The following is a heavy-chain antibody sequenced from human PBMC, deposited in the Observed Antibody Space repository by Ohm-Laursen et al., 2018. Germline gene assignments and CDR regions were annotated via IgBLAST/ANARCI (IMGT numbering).Heavy chain of an antibody. Sequence: SQTLSLTWTVSGGSISSGGYYWSWIRQHPGKGLEWIGYIYYSGSTYYNPSLKSRVTISVDTSKNQFSLKLSSVTAADTAVYYCARAPGIAVDREGMDVWGQGTTVTVSS. CDR1: GGSISSGGYY. D-gene: IGHD6-19*01. CDR3: ARAPGIAVDREGMDV. J-gene: IGHJ6*02. V-gene: IGHV4-31*02. CDR2: IYYSGST.